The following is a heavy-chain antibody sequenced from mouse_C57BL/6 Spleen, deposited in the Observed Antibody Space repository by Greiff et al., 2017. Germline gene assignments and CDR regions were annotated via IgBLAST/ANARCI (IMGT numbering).Heavy chain of an antibody. Sequence: EVHLVESGGGLVKPGGSLKLSCAASGFTFSSYAMSWVRQTPEKRLEWVATISDGGSYTYYPDNVKGRFTISRDNAKNNLYLQRSHLKSEDTAMYYCARERNGPDDWGQGTTLTVSS. CDR1: GFTFSSYA. J-gene: IGHJ2*01. CDR2: ISDGGSYT. V-gene: IGHV5-4*01. CDR3: ARERNGPDD.